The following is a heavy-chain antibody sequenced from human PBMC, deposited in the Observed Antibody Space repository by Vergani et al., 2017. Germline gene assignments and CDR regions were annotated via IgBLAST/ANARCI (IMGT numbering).Heavy chain of an antibody. Sequence: EVQLVESGGGLVKPGGSLRLSCAASGFTFSSYSMNWVRQAPGKGLEWVSSISSSSSYIYYAESVKGRFTISRDNAKNSLYLQMNSLRAEDTAVYYCARGSSGWYWPFDYWGQGTLVTVSS. CDR3: ARGSSGWYWPFDY. D-gene: IGHD6-19*01. CDR1: GFTFSSYS. J-gene: IGHJ4*02. CDR2: ISSSSSYI. V-gene: IGHV3-21*01.